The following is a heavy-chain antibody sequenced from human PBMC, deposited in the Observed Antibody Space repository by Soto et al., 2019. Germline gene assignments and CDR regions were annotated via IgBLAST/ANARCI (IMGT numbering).Heavy chain of an antibody. CDR3: ARVGSSWSFDY. CDR1: GFTFSSYG. D-gene: IGHD6-13*01. J-gene: IGHJ4*02. CDR2: IWYDGSNK. Sequence: GGSLGLACAASGFTFSSYGMHWVRQAPGKGLEWVAIIWYDGSNKYYADSVKGRFTISRDSSKNTLYLQMNSLRAEDTAVYYCARVGSSWSFDYWGQGTLVTVSS. V-gene: IGHV3-33*08.